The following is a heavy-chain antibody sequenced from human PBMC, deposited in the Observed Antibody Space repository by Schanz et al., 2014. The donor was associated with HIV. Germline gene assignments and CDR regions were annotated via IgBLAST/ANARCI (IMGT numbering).Heavy chain of an antibody. Sequence: QVQLVQSGAEVKKPGSSVKVSCKASGGTFSSYAISWVRQAPGQGLEWMGWIKPNNGDTYYAQKFKGRVTMTRDTSISTASMELSRLRSDDTAVYFCAGSSEYSSGWYVLWGQGTLVTVSS. CDR2: IKPNNGDT. D-gene: IGHD3-22*01. CDR3: AGSSEYSSGWYVL. J-gene: IGHJ5*02. CDR1: GGTFSSYA. V-gene: IGHV1-2*02.